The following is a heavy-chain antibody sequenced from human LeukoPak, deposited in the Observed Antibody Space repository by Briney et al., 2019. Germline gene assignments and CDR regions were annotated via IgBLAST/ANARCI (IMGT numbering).Heavy chain of an antibody. CDR1: GFTFSSYE. D-gene: IGHD2-15*01. CDR3: ARVPYCSGGSCYPPHYYYYYMDV. V-gene: IGHV3-48*03. Sequence: PGGSLRLSCAASGFTFSSYEMNWVRQAPGKGLEWVSYISSSGSTIYYADSVKGRFTISKDNAKNSLYLQMNSLRAEDTALYYCARVPYCSGGSCYPPHYYYYYMDVWGKGTTVTVSS. J-gene: IGHJ6*03. CDR2: ISSSGSTI.